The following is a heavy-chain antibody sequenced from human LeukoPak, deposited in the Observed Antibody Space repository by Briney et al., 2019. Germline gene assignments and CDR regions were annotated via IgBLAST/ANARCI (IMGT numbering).Heavy chain of an antibody. CDR3: AREYYDSSGYYVNWFDP. CDR2: IYSGGST. V-gene: IGHV3-66*01. Sequence: GGSLRLSCAASGFTVSSNYMSWVRQAPGKGLEWVSVIYSGGSTYYADSVKGRFTISRDNSKNTLYLQMNSLRAEDTAVYYCAREYYDSSGYYVNWFDPWGQGTLVTVSS. J-gene: IGHJ5*02. D-gene: IGHD3-22*01. CDR1: GFTVSSNY.